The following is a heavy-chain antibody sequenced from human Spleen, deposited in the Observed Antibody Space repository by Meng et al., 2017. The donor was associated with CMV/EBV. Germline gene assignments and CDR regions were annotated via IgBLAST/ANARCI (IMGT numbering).Heavy chain of an antibody. D-gene: IGHD1-26*01. CDR2: ISGSGGRGGI. CDR1: GTRFSSYA. J-gene: IGHJ3*02. CDR3: AKDLRYELLQGDAFDS. Sequence: GGSLRLSCELSGTRFSSYAMSWVRQAPGKGLEWVSGISGSGGRGGIKYRDSVKGRFTISRDNSKNTPYLQMDSLRIDDTGVYYCAKDLRYELLQGDAFDSWGQGTVVTVSS. V-gene: IGHV3-23*01.